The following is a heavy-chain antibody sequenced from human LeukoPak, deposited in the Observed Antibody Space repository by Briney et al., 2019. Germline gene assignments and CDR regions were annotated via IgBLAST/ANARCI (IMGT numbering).Heavy chain of an antibody. CDR3: AREGAYYDSSGYYYYYYYMDV. CDR1: GFTFSSYW. V-gene: IGHV3-74*01. CDR2: INSDGSST. D-gene: IGHD3-22*01. Sequence: PGGSLRLSRAASGFTFSSYWMHWVRQAPGKGLVWVSRINSDGSSTSYADSVKGRFTISRDNAKNTLYLQMNSLRAEDTAVYYCAREGAYYDSSGYYYYYYYMDVWGKGTTVTVSS. J-gene: IGHJ6*03.